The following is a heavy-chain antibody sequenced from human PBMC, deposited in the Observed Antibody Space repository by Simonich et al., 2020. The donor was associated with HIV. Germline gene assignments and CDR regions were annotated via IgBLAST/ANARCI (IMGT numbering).Heavy chain of an antibody. D-gene: IGHD5-12*01. J-gene: IGHJ4*02. V-gene: IGHV4-34*01. Sequence: QVRLQQWGAGLLKPSETLSLTCAVYGGSFSGYYWSWIRQSPGKGLEWIGEINHFGRTNYNPSLKGQVTISVDTSKNQFSLKLSSVTAADTAVYYCARRTGYDLDYWGQGTLVTVSS. CDR2: INHFGRT. CDR1: GGSFSGYY. CDR3: ARRTGYDLDY.